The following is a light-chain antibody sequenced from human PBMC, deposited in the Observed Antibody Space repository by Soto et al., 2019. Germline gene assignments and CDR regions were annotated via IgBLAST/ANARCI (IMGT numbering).Light chain of an antibody. Sequence: DIVMTQSPDSLALSLGERATINCKSSQSVLYSSNNKNYLAWYQQKPGQPPKLLIYWASTRESGVPDRFSGSGSGTDFTLTISSLQAEDVAVYYCQQYYSTPRTVGQGTKVEIK. CDR3: QQYYSTPRT. J-gene: IGKJ1*01. CDR1: QSVLYSSNNKNY. CDR2: WAS. V-gene: IGKV4-1*01.